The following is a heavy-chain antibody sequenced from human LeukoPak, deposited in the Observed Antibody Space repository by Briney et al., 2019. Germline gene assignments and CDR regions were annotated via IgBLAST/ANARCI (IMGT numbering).Heavy chain of an antibody. Sequence: GGSMRLSCAASGFTFSSYWMSWVRQAPGKGLEWVANIKQDGSEKYYVDSVKGRFTIPRDNAKNSLYLQRNSLRAEDTAVYYCAREDSSSTFDYWGQGTLVTVSS. D-gene: IGHD6-6*01. CDR3: AREDSSSTFDY. V-gene: IGHV3-7*01. CDR2: IKQDGSEK. CDR1: GFTFSSYW. J-gene: IGHJ4*02.